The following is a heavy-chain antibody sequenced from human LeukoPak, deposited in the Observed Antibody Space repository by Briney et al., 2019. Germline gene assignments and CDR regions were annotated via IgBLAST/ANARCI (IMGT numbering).Heavy chain of an antibody. J-gene: IGHJ3*02. Sequence: RASVKVSCKASGYTFTGYYMQWVRQAPGQGLEWMGWINPNSGGTNYAQKFQGRVTMTRDTSINTAYMELSRLRSDDTAVYYCASRSVDTAMGAFDAFDIWGQGTMVTVSS. V-gene: IGHV1-2*02. CDR3: ASRSVDTAMGAFDAFDI. CDR1: GYTFTGYY. D-gene: IGHD5-18*01. CDR2: INPNSGGT.